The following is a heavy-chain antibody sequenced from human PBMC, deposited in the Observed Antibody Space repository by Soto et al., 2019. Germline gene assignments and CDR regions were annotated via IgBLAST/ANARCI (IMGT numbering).Heavy chain of an antibody. V-gene: IGHV1-46*01. J-gene: IGHJ4*02. CDR2: VNPSGGHT. Sequence: QVQLMQSGAEVKKPGASVKVSCKASGDTFTDYYIHWVRQAPGQGLEWMGTVNPSGGHTTYAQHFLGRVTLTWDTSTRTLYMELTSLTSDETAIYYCARGGHVVVVTAALDYWGQGTLVTVSS. D-gene: IGHD2-21*02. CDR1: GDTFTDYY. CDR3: ARGGHVVVVTAALDY.